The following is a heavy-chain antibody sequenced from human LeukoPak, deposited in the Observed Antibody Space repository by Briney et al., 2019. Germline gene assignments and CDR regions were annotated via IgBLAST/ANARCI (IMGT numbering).Heavy chain of an antibody. CDR2: INSDGSST. CDR1: GFTFSSYA. V-gene: IGHV3-74*01. D-gene: IGHD6-19*01. CDR3: ARGVSRGAVAAIRAFDI. J-gene: IGHJ3*02. Sequence: GGSLRLSCAASGFTFSSYAMSWVRQAPGKGLVWVSRINSDGSSTSYADSVKGRFTISRDNAKNTLYLQMNSLRAEDTAVYYCARGVSRGAVAAIRAFDIWGQGTMVTVSS.